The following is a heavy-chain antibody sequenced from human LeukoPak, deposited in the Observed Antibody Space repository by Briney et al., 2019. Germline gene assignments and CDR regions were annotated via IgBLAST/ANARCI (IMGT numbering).Heavy chain of an antibody. CDR1: GFTFSSYA. CDR2: ISGSGGST. Sequence: GGSLRLSCAASGFTFSSYAMSWARQAPGKGLEWVSAISGSGGSTYYADSVKGRFTISRGNSKNTLYLQMNSLRAEDTAVYYCAKVRGYSYDNDYWGQGTLVTVSS. CDR3: AKVRGYSYDNDY. D-gene: IGHD5-18*01. J-gene: IGHJ4*02. V-gene: IGHV3-23*01.